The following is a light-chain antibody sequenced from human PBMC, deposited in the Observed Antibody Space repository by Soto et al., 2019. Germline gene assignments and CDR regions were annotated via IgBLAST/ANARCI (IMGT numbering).Light chain of an antibody. CDR3: QQYGRT. CDR1: QSVSSSY. V-gene: IGKV3-20*01. CDR2: GAS. J-gene: IGKJ1*01. Sequence: EIVLTQSPGTLSLSPGERATLSCRASQSVSSSYLAWYQQKPGQAPRLLIYGASSRATGIPDRFSGSGSGTDFTLTISRLEPEDFAVYYCQQYGRTFGQGTKVGIK.